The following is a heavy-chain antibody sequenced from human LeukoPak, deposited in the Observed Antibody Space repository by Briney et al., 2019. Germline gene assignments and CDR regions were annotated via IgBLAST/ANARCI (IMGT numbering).Heavy chain of an antibody. Sequence: ASVKVSCKTSGYTFTTYGISWLRQAPGQGLEWMGWISGYNGKTNYAQKFQGRVTITTDTSTTTAYMELRSLRSDDTAVYYCARVICSGDTCYPPSAVDIWGQGTMVTVSS. J-gene: IGHJ3*02. CDR2: ISGYNGKT. CDR3: ARVICSGDTCYPPSAVDI. D-gene: IGHD2-15*01. CDR1: GYTFTTYG. V-gene: IGHV1-18*01.